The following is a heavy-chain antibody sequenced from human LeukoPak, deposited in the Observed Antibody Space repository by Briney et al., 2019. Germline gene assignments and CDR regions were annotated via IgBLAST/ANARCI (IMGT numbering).Heavy chain of an antibody. V-gene: IGHV4-59*08. D-gene: IGHD2-8*01. CDR3: AGHGGTSPRWCFDP. Sequence: SETLSLTCTVSGGSITSYYWSWIRQPPGKGLEWIGYIYHSGSTNYNPSLKSRATISVDTSKNQFSLKLSSVTAADTAVYYCAGHGGTSPRWCFDPWGQGTLVTVSS. CDR1: GGSITSYY. J-gene: IGHJ5*02. CDR2: IYHSGST.